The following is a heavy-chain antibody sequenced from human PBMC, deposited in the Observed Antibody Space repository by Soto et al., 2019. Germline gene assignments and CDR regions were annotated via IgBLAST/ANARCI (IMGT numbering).Heavy chain of an antibody. D-gene: IGHD3-3*01. V-gene: IGHV4-39*02. CDR3: ATADGFGVVTPFFEY. Sequence: QLQLQESGPGLVKPPESLSLTCTVSGGSISSRSHYWGWIRQSPGRHLEWIGSSYYRGSTHYNQSVKTRVTIALDTSKIHVALKVYSVTAADTAVYYCATADGFGVVTPFFEYWGQGMLVTVSS. J-gene: IGHJ4*02. CDR2: SYYRGST. CDR1: GGSISSRSHY.